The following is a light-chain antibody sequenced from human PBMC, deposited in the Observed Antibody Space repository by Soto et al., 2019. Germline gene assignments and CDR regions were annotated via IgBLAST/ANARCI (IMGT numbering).Light chain of an antibody. CDR2: NNN. CDR1: SSNIGDNT. J-gene: IGLJ3*02. V-gene: IGLV1-44*01. Sequence: QPVLTQPPSASGTPGHKITISCSGSSSNIGDNTVNWYQHLPGTAPKLLMYNNNQRPSGVPDRFSASKSGTSASLAISGLQSADEADYYCGTWDDSLSIPVFGGGTKLTVL. CDR3: GTWDDSLSIPV.